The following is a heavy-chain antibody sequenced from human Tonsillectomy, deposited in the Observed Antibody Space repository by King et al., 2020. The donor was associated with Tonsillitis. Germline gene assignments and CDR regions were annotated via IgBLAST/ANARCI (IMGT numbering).Heavy chain of an antibody. CDR2: IFPGDSDT. CDR1: GYTFARFW. V-gene: IGHV5-51*03. D-gene: IGHD7-27*01. Sequence: VQLVESGAEVKKPGESLKISCQGSGYTFARFWIGWGRQMPRKSLEWIGLIFPGDSDTRYSPSFQGPITNSADKSNSVAYPPWGSLEASDTAMYFCARLVRSGEPGRGYYRMDVWGKGTSVTVSS. CDR3: ARLVRSGEPGRGYYRMDV. J-gene: IGHJ6*04.